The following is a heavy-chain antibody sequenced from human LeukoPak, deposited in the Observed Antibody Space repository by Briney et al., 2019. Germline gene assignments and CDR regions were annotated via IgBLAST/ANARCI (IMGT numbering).Heavy chain of an antibody. CDR1: GGSLSSNY. D-gene: IGHD2-21*02. Sequence: SETLSLTCTVSGGSLSSNYRSWIRQSPGKGLEWIGYIYYSGSTNYNPSLKTRVTISIDTSKNQFSLKLSSVTAADTAVYYCARDHSDYFYYYGLDVWGQGTTVTVSS. CDR3: ARDHSDYFYYYGLDV. V-gene: IGHV4-59*01. CDR2: IYYSGST. J-gene: IGHJ6*02.